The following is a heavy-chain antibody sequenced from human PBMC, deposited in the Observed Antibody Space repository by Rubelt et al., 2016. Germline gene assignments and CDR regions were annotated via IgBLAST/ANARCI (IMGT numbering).Heavy chain of an antibody. Sequence: QLQLQESGPGLVKPSETLSLTCTVSGGSISSTSYYWGWIRQPPGKGLEWIGSIYYSGSTYYTPSLKSRVTMSLDPSKNQCPLKMSALTAADTAVYYCARTVAGFFRRFDPWGQGTLVTVSS. J-gene: IGHJ5*02. V-gene: IGHV4-39*01. CDR1: GGSISSTSYY. D-gene: IGHD6-19*01. CDR2: IYYSGST. CDR3: ARTVAGFFRRFDP.